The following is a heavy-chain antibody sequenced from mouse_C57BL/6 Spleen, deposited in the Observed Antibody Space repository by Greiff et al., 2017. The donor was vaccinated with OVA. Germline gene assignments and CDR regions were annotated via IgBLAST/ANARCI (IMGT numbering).Heavy chain of an antibody. CDR1: GFTFRDYG. CDR3: SRLGSLHLLFYYAMDY. CDR2: ISSGSSTI. J-gene: IGHJ4*01. V-gene: IGHV5-17*01. D-gene: IGHD3-3*01. Sequence: EVHLVESGGGLVKPGGSLKLSFAASGFTFRDYGMHWVRQAPEKGLEWVAYISSGSSTIYYADTVKGRFTISRDNAKNTLFLQMTNLSSEDTAMYYCSRLGSLHLLFYYAMDYWGQGTSVTVSS.